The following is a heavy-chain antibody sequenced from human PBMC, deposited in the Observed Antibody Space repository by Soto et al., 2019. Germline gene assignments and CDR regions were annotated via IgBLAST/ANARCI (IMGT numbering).Heavy chain of an antibody. J-gene: IGHJ4*02. CDR1: GFTFSSSW. V-gene: IGHV3-74*01. D-gene: IGHD5-18*01. CDR2: INGDGTQR. Sequence: EVQLVQSGGGFVQPGGSLRLSCAASGFTFSSSWMHWVRQVPGKGTMWVSHINGDGTQRSYADSVKGRVTISRDNANNTLYLEMNSLTADDTAVYFCARAAILSSYGYGAWGQGARGTVSS. CDR3: ARAAILSSYGYGA.